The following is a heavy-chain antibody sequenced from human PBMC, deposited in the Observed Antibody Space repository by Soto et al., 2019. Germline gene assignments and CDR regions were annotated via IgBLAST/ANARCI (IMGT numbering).Heavy chain of an antibody. CDR2: ISAYNGNT. CDR1: GYTFTSYG. D-gene: IGHD6-19*01. Sequence: QVQLVQSGAEVKKPGASVKVSCKASGYTFTSYGISWVRQAPGQGLEWMGWISAYNGNTNYAQKLQGRVTMTTDTSTSKAYMELRSLRSDDTAVYYCARAPYSSGWFYYGMDVWGQGTTVTVSS. J-gene: IGHJ6*02. CDR3: ARAPYSSGWFYYGMDV. V-gene: IGHV1-18*01.